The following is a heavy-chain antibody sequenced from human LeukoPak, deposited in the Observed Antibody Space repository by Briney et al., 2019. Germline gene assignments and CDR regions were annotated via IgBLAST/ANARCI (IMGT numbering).Heavy chain of an antibody. V-gene: IGHV3-23*01. D-gene: IGHD1-26*01. CDR1: GFTFSSYV. J-gene: IGHJ3*02. CDR3: AKEGSYIGFDI. Sequence: GGTLRLSCAASGFTFSSYVMSWVRQAPGKGLEWVSAINGGGGTTYYADSVKGRFTISRDNSKNTLYLQMNSLRAEDTAVYYCAKEGSYIGFDIWGQGTMVTVSS. CDR2: INGGGGTT.